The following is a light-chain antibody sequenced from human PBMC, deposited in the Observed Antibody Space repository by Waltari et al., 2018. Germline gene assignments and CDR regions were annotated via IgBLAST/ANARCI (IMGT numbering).Light chain of an antibody. CDR1: QSVSSN. CDR2: GAS. V-gene: IGKV3-15*01. Sequence: EIVMPQYPATLSVSPGERATLSCRASQSVSSNLAWYQQKPGQAPRRLIYGASTRATGIPARFSGSGSGTEFTLTISSLQSEDFAVYYCQQYNNWPPWTFGQGTKVEIK. CDR3: QQYNNWPPWT. J-gene: IGKJ1*01.